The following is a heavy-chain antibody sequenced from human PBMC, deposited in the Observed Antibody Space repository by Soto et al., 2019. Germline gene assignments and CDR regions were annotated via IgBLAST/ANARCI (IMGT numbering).Heavy chain of an antibody. CDR1: GGSISSYY. D-gene: IGHD4-4*01. J-gene: IGHJ6*03. V-gene: IGHV4-59*08. CDR2: IYYSGST. CDR3: ARTLNTVTPALYYYYYYMDV. Sequence: SETLSLTCTVSGGSISSYYWSWIRQPPGKGLEWIGYIYYSGSTNYNPSLKSRVTISVDTSKNQFSLKLSSVTAADTAVYYCARTLNTVTPALYYYYYYMDVWGKGTTVTVSS.